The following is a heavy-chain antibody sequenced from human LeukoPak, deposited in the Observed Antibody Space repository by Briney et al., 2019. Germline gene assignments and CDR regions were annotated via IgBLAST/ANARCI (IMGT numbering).Heavy chain of an antibody. D-gene: IGHD3-9*01. Sequence: GASVKVSCKASGYTFTSYYMHWVRQAPGQGLEWMGIINPSGGSTIYAQKFQGRVTMTRDTSTSTLYMELSSLRSEDTAVYYCVGGDILTGYYNLDYWGQGTLVTVSS. V-gene: IGHV1-46*01. CDR1: GYTFTSYY. CDR2: INPSGGST. CDR3: VGGDILTGYYNLDY. J-gene: IGHJ4*02.